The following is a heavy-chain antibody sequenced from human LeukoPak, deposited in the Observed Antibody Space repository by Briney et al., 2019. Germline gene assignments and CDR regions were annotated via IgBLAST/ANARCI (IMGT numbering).Heavy chain of an antibody. D-gene: IGHD4-17*01. V-gene: IGHV3-53*01. CDR2: IYSGGST. CDR3: ARALYYGDYVTQAPTDAFDI. J-gene: IGHJ3*02. CDR1: GFTVSSNY. Sequence: PGGSLRLSCAASGFTVSSNYMSWVRQAPGKGLEWVSVIYSGGSTYYADSVKGRFTISRDNSKNTLYLQMNSLRAEDTAVYYCARALYYGDYVTQAPTDAFDIWGQGTMVTVSS.